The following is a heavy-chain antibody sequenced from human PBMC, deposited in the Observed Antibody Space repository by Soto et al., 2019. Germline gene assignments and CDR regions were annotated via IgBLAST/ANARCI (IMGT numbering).Heavy chain of an antibody. Sequence: ASVKVSCKASGYTFTRSGISWVRQAPGQGLEWLGWINPDNGNTNYAQHLQGRVSLTTDTSTSTAYMDLRSLRSDDTAVYYCARGGEDTNYYYGMDVWGQGTTVTVSS. V-gene: IGHV1-18*01. CDR3: ARGGEDTNYYYGMDV. CDR1: GYTFTRSG. J-gene: IGHJ6*02. CDR2: INPDNGNT. D-gene: IGHD2-21*01.